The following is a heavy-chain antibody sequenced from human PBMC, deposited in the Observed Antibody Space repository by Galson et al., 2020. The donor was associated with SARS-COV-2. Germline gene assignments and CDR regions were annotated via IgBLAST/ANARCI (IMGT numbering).Heavy chain of an antibody. J-gene: IGHJ6*02. V-gene: IGHV3-7*01. CDR3: ASRPDNSIGFDNYNGLDV. Sequence: AGSLRLSCAASGFTFTNYWIRLLRQPPGKRLEWVANLRQDGSENNYVHSVRGRFTISRDNAKNSLYLQMNSVRVDDTAVYYCASRPDNSIGFDNYNGLDVWGQGTTVAGSS. D-gene: IGHD1-20*01. CDR1: GFTFTNYW. CDR2: LRQDGSEN.